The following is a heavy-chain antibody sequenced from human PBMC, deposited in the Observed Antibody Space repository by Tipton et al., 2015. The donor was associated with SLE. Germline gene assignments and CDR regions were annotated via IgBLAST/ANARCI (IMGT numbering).Heavy chain of an antibody. CDR2: IYYSGST. CDR3: ARDGEGGYSSSLEAFDI. V-gene: IGHV4-59*11. D-gene: IGHD6-13*01. Sequence: TLSLTCTVSGGSISSHYWSWIRQPPGKGLEWIGYIYYSGSTNYNPSLKSRVTISVDTSKNQFSLKLSSVTAADTAVYYCARDGEGGYSSSLEAFDIWGQGTMVTVSS. CDR1: GGSISSHY. J-gene: IGHJ3*02.